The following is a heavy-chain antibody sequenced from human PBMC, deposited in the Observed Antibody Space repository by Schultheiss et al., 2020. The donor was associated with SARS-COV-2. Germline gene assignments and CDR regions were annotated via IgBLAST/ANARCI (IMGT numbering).Heavy chain of an antibody. V-gene: IGHV4-61*02. CDR3: ARENLRTDYYYYMDV. Sequence: SETLSLTCTVSGGSISSGSYYWSWIRQPAGKGLEWIGRIYTSGSTNYNPSLKSRVTISVDTSKNQFSLKLSSVTAADTAVYYCARENLRTDYYYYMDVWGKGTTVTVSS. CDR2: IYTSGST. D-gene: IGHD5/OR15-5a*01. CDR1: GGSISSGSYY. J-gene: IGHJ6*03.